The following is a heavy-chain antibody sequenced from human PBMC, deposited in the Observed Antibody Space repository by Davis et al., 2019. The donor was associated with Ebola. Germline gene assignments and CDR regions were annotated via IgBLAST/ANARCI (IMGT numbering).Heavy chain of an antibody. V-gene: IGHV3-23*01. D-gene: IGHD3-16*01. J-gene: IGHJ6*02. CDR3: ARGLQTRWRVGWGMDV. CDR1: GFTFSNYN. Sequence: GESLKISCAASGFTFSNYNMNWVRQAPGKGLEWVSAISGSGGSTYYADSVKGRFTISRDNSKKTLYLQMNSLRAEDTALYYCARGLQTRWRVGWGMDVWGQGTTVTVSS. CDR2: ISGSGGST.